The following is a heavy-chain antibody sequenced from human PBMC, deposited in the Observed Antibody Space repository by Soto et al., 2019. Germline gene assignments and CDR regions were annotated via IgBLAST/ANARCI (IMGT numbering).Heavy chain of an antibody. CDR1: GFTFSSYA. CDR2: ISYDGSNK. CDR3: ARPYGERHWYFDL. J-gene: IGHJ2*01. V-gene: IGHV3-30-3*01. D-gene: IGHD4-17*01. Sequence: QVQLVESGGGVVQPGRSLRLSCAASGFTFSSYAMHWVRQAPGKGLEWVAVISYDGSNKYYADSVKGRFTISRDNSKNTLYLQMNSLRAEDTAVYYCARPYGERHWYFDLWGRGTLVTVSS.